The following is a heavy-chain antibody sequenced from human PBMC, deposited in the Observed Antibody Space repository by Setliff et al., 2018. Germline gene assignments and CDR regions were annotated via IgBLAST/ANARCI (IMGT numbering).Heavy chain of an antibody. CDR2: MYSSGST. Sequence: SETLSLTCTVSGGSLRDSAIFWGWIRQPPGKGLEWIGSMYSSGSTYYNPSLKSRVTMSVDTSKDQFSLNLRSVTAADTAVYYCARQPSSGSYYNPRPYYFDFWGQGTLVTVSS. V-gene: IGHV4-39*07. CDR1: GGSLRDSAIF. CDR3: ARQPSSGSYYNPRPYYFDF. D-gene: IGHD3-10*01. J-gene: IGHJ4*02.